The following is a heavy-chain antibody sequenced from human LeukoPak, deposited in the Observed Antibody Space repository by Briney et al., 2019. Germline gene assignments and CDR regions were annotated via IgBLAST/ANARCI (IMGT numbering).Heavy chain of an antibody. J-gene: IGHJ4*02. Sequence: GGSLRLSCATSGFTFSTYWMSWVRQAPGKGLEWVANIKQDGSEKYYVDSVKGRFTISRDIAKNSLYLQVNSLRAEDTAVCYCANGDGFDYWGQGTLVTVSS. CDR3: ANGDGFDY. CDR2: IKQDGSEK. V-gene: IGHV3-7*01. CDR1: GFTFSTYW.